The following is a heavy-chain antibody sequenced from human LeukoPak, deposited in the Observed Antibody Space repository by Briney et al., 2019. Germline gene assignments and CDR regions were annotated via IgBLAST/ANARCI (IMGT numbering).Heavy chain of an antibody. CDR1: GGSFSGYY. CDR2: INHSGST. V-gene: IGHV4-34*01. Sequence: SETLSLTCAVYGGSFSGYYWSWIRQPPGKGLEWIGEINHSGSTNYNPSLKSRVTISVYTPKNQFSLKLSAVTAADTAVYYCARGRTPAGPGAFDIWGQGTMVTVSS. CDR3: ARGRTPAGPGAFDI. D-gene: IGHD2-2*01. J-gene: IGHJ3*02.